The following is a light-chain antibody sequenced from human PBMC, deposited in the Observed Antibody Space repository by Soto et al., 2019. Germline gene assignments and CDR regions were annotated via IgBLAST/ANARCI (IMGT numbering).Light chain of an antibody. CDR3: QKYNSDPRA. J-gene: IGKJ1*01. Sequence: DIQMTQSPSSLSASVGDRVTITCRASQGISNYLAWYQQKPGKVPKLLIYAASTLQQGVPSRFSGRGAGTDFTLTISSLQPEDVAAYYCQKYNSDPRAFGQGTKVEIK. CDR2: AAS. CDR1: QGISNY. V-gene: IGKV1-27*01.